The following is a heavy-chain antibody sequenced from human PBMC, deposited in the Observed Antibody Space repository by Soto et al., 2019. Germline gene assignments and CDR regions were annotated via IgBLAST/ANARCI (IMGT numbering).Heavy chain of an antibody. J-gene: IGHJ4*02. Sequence: EVQLLESWGGLVQPGGSLRLSCAVSGFTFSSYAMSWVRQAPGKGLEWVSAISGSGGSTYYADSVKGRFTISRDNSKNTLYLQMNSLRAEDTAVYYCAKVHCSSTSCTSAQYDYWGQGTLVTVSS. CDR1: GFTFSSYA. V-gene: IGHV3-23*01. CDR2: ISGSGGST. D-gene: IGHD2-2*01. CDR3: AKVHCSSTSCTSAQYDY.